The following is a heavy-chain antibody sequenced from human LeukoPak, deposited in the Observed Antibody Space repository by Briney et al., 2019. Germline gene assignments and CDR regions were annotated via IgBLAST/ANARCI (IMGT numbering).Heavy chain of an antibody. CDR1: GFTFNSYW. CDR3: ARGSSSSRWGFDY. Sequence: GGSLRLSCAASGFTFNSYWMHWVRQAPGKGLVWVSRINSDGSSTSYADSVKGRFTISGDNAKNTLYLQMNSLRAEDTAVYYCARGSSSSRWGFDYWGQGTLVTVSS. D-gene: IGHD6-13*01. CDR2: INSDGSST. V-gene: IGHV3-74*01. J-gene: IGHJ4*02.